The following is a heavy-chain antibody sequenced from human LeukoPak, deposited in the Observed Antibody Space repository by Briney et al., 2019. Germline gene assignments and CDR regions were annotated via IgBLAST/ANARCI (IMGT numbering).Heavy chain of an antibody. CDR1: GGTFSSYA. V-gene: IGHV1-69*13. CDR3: AREGYSSSWYFDY. CDR2: IIPIFGTA. J-gene: IGHJ4*02. Sequence: ASVKVSCKASGGTFSSYAISWVRQAPGQGLEWMGGIIPIFGTANYAQKFQGRVTITADESTSTAYMELSSPRSEDTAVYYCAREGYSSSWYFDYWGQGTLVTVSS. D-gene: IGHD6-13*01.